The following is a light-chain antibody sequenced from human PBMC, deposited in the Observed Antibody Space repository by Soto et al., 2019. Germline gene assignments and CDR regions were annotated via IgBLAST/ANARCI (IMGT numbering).Light chain of an antibody. J-gene: IGKJ4*02. CDR1: ETISSY. CDR2: DAS. V-gene: IGKV3-11*01. Sequence: EVDLTQSPATLSSSPGDRATISCRASETISSYLAWYHQKPGQAPRLLIYDASNRATGVPSRFSGSGSGTDFTLTIRSLEREEFGIYYCQQRNKYPPHTFGGGTKVEIK. CDR3: QQRNKYPPHT.